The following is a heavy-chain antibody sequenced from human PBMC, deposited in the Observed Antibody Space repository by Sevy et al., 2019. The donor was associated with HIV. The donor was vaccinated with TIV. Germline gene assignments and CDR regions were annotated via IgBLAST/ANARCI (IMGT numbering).Heavy chain of an antibody. V-gene: IGHV3-15*01. D-gene: IGHD2-8*02. J-gene: IGHJ6*02. CDR2: IKSKADGGTI. Sequence: GGSLRLSCAASGFTFTYAWMTWVRQAPGKGLEWLGRIKSKADGGTIDYAAPVKGRFTISRDDSKNPLYLQMNSLKTEDTGVYYCSTDPIILLLVTDGMDVWGRGTTVTVSS. CDR3: STDPIILLLVTDGMDV. CDR1: GFTFTYAW.